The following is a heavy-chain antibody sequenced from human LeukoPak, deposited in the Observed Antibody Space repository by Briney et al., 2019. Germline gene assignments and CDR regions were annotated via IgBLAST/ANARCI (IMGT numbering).Heavy chain of an antibody. V-gene: IGHV4-38-2*02. J-gene: IGHJ4*02. CDR1: GYSISSGHY. CDR3: ARARGWGSSGYFFDY. CDR2: IYYRGST. D-gene: IGHD3-22*01. Sequence: PSETLSLTCTVSGYSISSGHYWGWIRQPPGKGLEWIGYIYYRGSTYYNPSLKSRVTISVDTSKNQFSLKLSSVTAADTAVYYCARARGWGSSGYFFDYWGQGTLVTVSS.